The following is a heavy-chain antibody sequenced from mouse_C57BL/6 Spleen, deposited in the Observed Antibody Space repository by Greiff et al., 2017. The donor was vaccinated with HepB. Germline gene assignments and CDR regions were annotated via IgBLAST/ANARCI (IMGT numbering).Heavy chain of an antibody. V-gene: IGHV1-52*01. D-gene: IGHD1-1*01. CDR1: GYTFTSYW. J-gene: IGHJ2*01. Sequence: VQLQQPGAELVRPGSSVKLSCKASGYTFTSYWMHWVKQRPIQGLEWIGNIDPSDSETHYNQKFKDKATLTVDKSSSTAYMQLSSLTSEDSAVYYCARSRMGYGSSYYFDYGGQGTTLTVSS. CDR3: ARSRMGYGSSYYFDY. CDR2: IDPSDSET.